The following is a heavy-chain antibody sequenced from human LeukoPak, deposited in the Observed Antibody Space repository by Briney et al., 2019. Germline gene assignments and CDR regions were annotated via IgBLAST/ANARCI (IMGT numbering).Heavy chain of an antibody. Sequence: GGSLRLSCAASGFTFDDYAMHWVRQAPGKGLEWVSGISWNSGSTGYADSVKGRFSISRDNAKNSLYLQMDSLRAEDTALYYCEKDVRPQLARRLEYWGQGTLVTVSS. CDR1: GFTFDDYA. D-gene: IGHD2-2*01. CDR3: EKDVRPQLARRLEY. J-gene: IGHJ4*02. V-gene: IGHV3-9*01. CDR2: ISWNSGST.